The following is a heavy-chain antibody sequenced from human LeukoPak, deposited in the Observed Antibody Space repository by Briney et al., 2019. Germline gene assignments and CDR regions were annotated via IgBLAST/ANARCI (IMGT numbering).Heavy chain of an antibody. CDR2: MNPNSGNT. CDR3: ARRVLSGIVVVPAAIWVAFDI. Sequence: GASVKVSCKASGYTFTSYDINWVRQATGQGLEWMGWMNPNSGNTGYAQKFQGRVTITRNTSISTAYMELSSLRSEDTAVYYCARRVLSGIVVVPAAIWVAFDIWGQGTMVTVSS. D-gene: IGHD2-2*01. J-gene: IGHJ3*02. CDR1: GYTFTSYD. V-gene: IGHV1-8*03.